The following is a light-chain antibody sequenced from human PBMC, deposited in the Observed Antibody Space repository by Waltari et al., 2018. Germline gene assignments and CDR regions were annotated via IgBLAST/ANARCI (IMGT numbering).Light chain of an antibody. CDR2: GIN. J-gene: IGLJ2*01. CDR3: HSYGGSLTVI. Sequence: QSVLTQPPSVSGAPGQRVTISCTGISSNIGAGYDVHWYQQLPGSAPRLLIYGINTRPSGFPDLFPGSKSGSSASLTISARQAEDEADYYCHSYGGSLTVIFGGGTKVTVL. CDR1: SSNIGAGYD. V-gene: IGLV1-40*01.